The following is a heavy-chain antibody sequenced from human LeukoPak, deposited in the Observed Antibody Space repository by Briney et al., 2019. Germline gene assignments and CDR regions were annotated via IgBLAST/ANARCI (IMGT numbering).Heavy chain of an antibody. D-gene: IGHD3-10*01. CDR1: GVTFSSYG. J-gene: IGHJ6*03. CDR2: MRYDGSNK. CDR3: ARVVFDGSGGYYVYYYYYMDV. V-gene: IGHV3-30*02. Sequence: GGSLRLSCAASGVTFSSYGMHWVREAPGKGLEGVAFMRYDGSNKYYAASVKGRVTISRDNSKNTLYLQMNSLRAEDTAVYYCARVVFDGSGGYYVYYYYYMDVWGKGTTVTISS.